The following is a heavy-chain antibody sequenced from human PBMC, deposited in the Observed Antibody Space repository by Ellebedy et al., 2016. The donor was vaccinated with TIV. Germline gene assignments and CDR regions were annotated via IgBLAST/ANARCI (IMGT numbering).Heavy chain of an antibody. V-gene: IGHV3-21*06. CDR2: IDSSGSYI. CDR3: AKSTVINPEGDAYDI. J-gene: IGHJ3*02. D-gene: IGHD4-23*01. CDR1: GFTFSSFG. Sequence: GESLKISCAASGFTFSSFGMNWVRPASGKGLELGSTIDSSGSYIHYSDSVKGPFTISRDNTKNSLYLHMNSLRAEDTAVYYCAKSTVINPEGDAYDIWGQGTKVTVSS.